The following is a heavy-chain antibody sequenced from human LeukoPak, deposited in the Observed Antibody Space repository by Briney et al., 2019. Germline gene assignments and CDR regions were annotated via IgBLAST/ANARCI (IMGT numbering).Heavy chain of an antibody. V-gene: IGHV3-7*01. Sequence: GGSLRLSCAASGFTFSTYAMTWLRQAPGKGLEWVANIKQDGSEKYYVDSVKGRFTISRDNANNSLYLQMNSLRAEDTAVYYCARGNAYYYDSSGLDYWGQGTLVTVSS. CDR2: IKQDGSEK. CDR3: ARGNAYYYDSSGLDY. CDR1: GFTFSTYA. J-gene: IGHJ4*02. D-gene: IGHD3-22*01.